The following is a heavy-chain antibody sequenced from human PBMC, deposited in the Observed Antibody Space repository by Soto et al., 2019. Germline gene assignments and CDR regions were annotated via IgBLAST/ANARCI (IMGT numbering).Heavy chain of an antibody. Sequence: PSETLSLTCAVYGGSFSGYYWTWIRQPPGTGLEWIGEINLSGSTNYNPSIKSRVTISVGTSKNQFSLKLTSVTAADTAVYYCARDKITGLFDYWGQGTLVTVS. D-gene: IGHD2-8*02. J-gene: IGHJ4*02. CDR3: ARDKITGLFDY. V-gene: IGHV4-34*01. CDR1: GGSFSGYY. CDR2: INLSGST.